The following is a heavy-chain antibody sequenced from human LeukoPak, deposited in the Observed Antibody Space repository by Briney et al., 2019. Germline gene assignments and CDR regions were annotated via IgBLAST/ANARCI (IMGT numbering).Heavy chain of an antibody. J-gene: IGHJ4*02. CDR1: GFTFSSYW. Sequence: GGSLRLSCAASGFTFSSYWMNWVRQAPGEGLEWVANIKQDGSEKYYVGSVKGRFTLSRDNAKNSLYLQMNSLRAEDTAVYYCAREGSVARFDYWGQGTLVTVSS. V-gene: IGHV3-7*01. D-gene: IGHD6-19*01. CDR3: AREGSVARFDY. CDR2: IKQDGSEK.